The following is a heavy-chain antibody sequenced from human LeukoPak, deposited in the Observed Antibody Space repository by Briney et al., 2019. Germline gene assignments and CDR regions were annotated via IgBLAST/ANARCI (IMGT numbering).Heavy chain of an antibody. CDR3: ARATVGLDY. Sequence: PGGSLRLSCAASGFTFSSYDMHWVRQATGKGLEWVSTIGTAGDTYSSGSVKGRFTVSRENAKNALYLQMNSLRAGDTAVYYCARATVGLDYWGQGALVSVCS. D-gene: IGHD2-15*01. V-gene: IGHV3-13*04. CDR1: GFTFSSYD. CDR2: IGTAGDT. J-gene: IGHJ4*02.